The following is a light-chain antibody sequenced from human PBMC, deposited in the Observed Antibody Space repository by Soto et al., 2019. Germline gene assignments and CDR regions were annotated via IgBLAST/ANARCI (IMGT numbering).Light chain of an antibody. CDR3: QQRRDWPLT. Sequence: EIVLTQSPATLSLSPGERATLSCRASQSLGYYLAWFQQKHGQAPRLLIYDTSNRASGIPDRFSGSGSGTDFTLTISSLDPEDFAVYYCQQRRDWPLTFGAGTKVEIK. V-gene: IGKV3-11*01. J-gene: IGKJ4*01. CDR2: DTS. CDR1: QSLGYY.